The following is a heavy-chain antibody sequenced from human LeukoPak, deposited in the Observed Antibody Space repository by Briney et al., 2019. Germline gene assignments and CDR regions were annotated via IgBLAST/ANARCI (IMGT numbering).Heavy chain of an antibody. CDR2: IYYSGST. V-gene: IGHV4-31*03. CDR3: ARGYRFCGGDCSGGAFDI. Sequence: SQTLSLTCTVSGGSISSGGYYWSWIRQHPGKGLEWIGYIYYSGSTYYNPSLKSRVTISVDTSKNQFSLKLSSVTAADTAVYYCARGYRFCGGDCSGGAFDIWGQGTMATVSS. J-gene: IGHJ3*02. CDR1: GGSISSGGYY. D-gene: IGHD2-21*02.